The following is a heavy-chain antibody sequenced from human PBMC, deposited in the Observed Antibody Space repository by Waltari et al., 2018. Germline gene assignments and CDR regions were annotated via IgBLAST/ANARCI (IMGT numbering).Heavy chain of an antibody. Sequence: QVQLQQWGAGLLKPSETLSLTCAVYGGSFSGYFWNWIRQAPGQGLEWIAEIDHSGSTNYNPSLKSRVTISLDMSKNLFSLNLSSVTAADTAVFFCARGASVVTPWRRIMDVWGQGTTVTVSS. CDR3: ARGASVVTPWRRIMDV. CDR1: GGSFSGYF. J-gene: IGHJ6*01. CDR2: IDHSGST. V-gene: IGHV4-34*01. D-gene: IGHD2-21*02.